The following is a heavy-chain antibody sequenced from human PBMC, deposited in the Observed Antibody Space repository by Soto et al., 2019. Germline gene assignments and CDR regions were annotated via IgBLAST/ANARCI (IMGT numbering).Heavy chain of an antibody. CDR2: INPNSGDT. V-gene: IGHV1-2*02. CDR3: ATGYSYVQF. J-gene: IGHJ4*02. CDR1: AYSLIHHY. D-gene: IGHD5-18*01. Sequence: SGKVGYNASAYSLIHHYIHMVRQAPGQGLEWMGWINPNSGDTNYAQKFQGRVTMTRDTSFSTAYMELSSLRSDDTAVYYCATGYSYVQFWGQGTLVTVSS.